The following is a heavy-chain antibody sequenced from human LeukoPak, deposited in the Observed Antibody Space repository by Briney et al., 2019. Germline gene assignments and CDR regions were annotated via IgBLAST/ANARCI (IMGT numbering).Heavy chain of an antibody. D-gene: IGHD2-2*01. J-gene: IGHJ3*02. CDR3: ARVGLVAADAFDI. CDR2: INHSGST. V-gene: IGHV4-34*01. CDR1: GGSISSYY. Sequence: SETLSLTCTVSGGSISSYYWSWIRQPPGKGLEWIGEINHSGSTNYNPSLKSRVTISVDTSKNQFSLKLSSVTAADTAVYYCARVGLVAADAFDIWGQGTMVTVSS.